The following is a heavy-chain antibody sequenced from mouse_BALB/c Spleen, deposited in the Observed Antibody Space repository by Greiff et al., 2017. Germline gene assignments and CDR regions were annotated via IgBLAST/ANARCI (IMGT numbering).Heavy chain of an antibody. CDR2: ILPGSGST. CDR3: ARWGGNYYYAMDY. Sequence: QVHVKQSGAELMKPGASVKISCKATGYTFSSYWIEWVKQRPGHGLEWIGEILPGSGSTNYNEKFKGKATFTADTSSNTAYMQLSSLTSEDSAVYYCARWGGNYYYAMDYWGQGTSVTVSS. V-gene: IGHV1-9*01. D-gene: IGHD2-1*01. CDR1: GYTFSSYW. J-gene: IGHJ4*01.